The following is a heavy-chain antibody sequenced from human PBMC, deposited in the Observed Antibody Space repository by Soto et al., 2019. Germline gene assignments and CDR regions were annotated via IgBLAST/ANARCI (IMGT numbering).Heavy chain of an antibody. CDR3: ARGEVYYDFWSGYAGYYFDY. V-gene: IGHV2-26*01. CDR2: IFSNDEK. Sequence: SGPTLVNPTETLTPTCTVSGFSLSNARMGVSWIRQPPGKALEWLAHIFSNDEKSYSTSLKSRLTISKDTSKSQVVLAMTNMDPVDTATYYCARGEVYYDFWSGYAGYYFDYWGQGTLVTVSS. D-gene: IGHD3-3*01. CDR1: GFSLSNARMG. J-gene: IGHJ4*02.